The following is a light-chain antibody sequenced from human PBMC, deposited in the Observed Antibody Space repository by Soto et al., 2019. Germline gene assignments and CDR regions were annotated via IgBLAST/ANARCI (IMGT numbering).Light chain of an antibody. CDR3: QQYGSSPYT. J-gene: IGKJ2*01. CDR1: QSVSSSY. Sequence: EIVLTQSPGTLSLSPGERATLSCSASQSVSSSYLAWYQQKPGQAPRLLIYGASRRATGIPDRLSGSGSGTDFTLTISRLEPEDFAVYYCQQYGSSPYTFGQGTKLEI. V-gene: IGKV3-20*01. CDR2: GAS.